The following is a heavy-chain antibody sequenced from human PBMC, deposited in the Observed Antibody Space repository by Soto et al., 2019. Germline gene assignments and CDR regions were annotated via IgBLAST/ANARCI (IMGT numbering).Heavy chain of an antibody. CDR3: ARGRFYYDPQDWYFDL. Sequence: QVQLVQSGAEEKKPGASVKVSCKASGYTFTSYAMHWVRQAPGQRLEWMEWINAGNGNTKYSQKFQGRVTITRDTSASTAYMELSSLRSEDTAVYYCARGRFYYDPQDWYFDLWGRGTLVTVSS. D-gene: IGHD3-22*01. V-gene: IGHV1-3*05. CDR1: GYTFTSYA. CDR2: INAGNGNT. J-gene: IGHJ2*01.